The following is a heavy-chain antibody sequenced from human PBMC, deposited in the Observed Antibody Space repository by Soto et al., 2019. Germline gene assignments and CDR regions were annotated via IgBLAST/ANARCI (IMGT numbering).Heavy chain of an antibody. CDR2: INHSGST. Sequence: SETLSLTCAVYGGSFSSYYLSWIRQPPGKGLEWIGEINHSGSTNYNPSLKSRVTISVDTSKNQFSLKLSSVTAADTAVYYCARATPGGDYYFDYWGQGTLVTVSS. CDR3: ARATPGGDYYFDY. V-gene: IGHV4-34*01. CDR1: GGSFSSYY. D-gene: IGHD3-10*01. J-gene: IGHJ4*02.